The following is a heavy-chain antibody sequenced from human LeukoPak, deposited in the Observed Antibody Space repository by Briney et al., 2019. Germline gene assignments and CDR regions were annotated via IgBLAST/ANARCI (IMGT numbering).Heavy chain of an antibody. Sequence: GASVKVSCKASGYTFTSYAMHWVRQAPGQRLEWMGWINAGNGNTKYSQKFQGRVTITRDTSASTAYMELSSLRSEDTAVYYCARPPNRGYSYGLDYWGQGTLVTVSS. D-gene: IGHD5-18*01. CDR1: GYTFTSYA. J-gene: IGHJ4*02. CDR2: INAGNGNT. V-gene: IGHV1-3*01. CDR3: ARPPNRGYSYGLDY.